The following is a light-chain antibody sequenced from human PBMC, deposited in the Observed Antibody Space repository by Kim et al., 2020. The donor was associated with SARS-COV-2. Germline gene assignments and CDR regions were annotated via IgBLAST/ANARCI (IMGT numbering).Light chain of an antibody. CDR1: SLRSYY. CDR2: GKN. Sequence: SSELTQDPAVSVASGQTVRITCQGDSLRSYYATWYQQKPGQAPIVVIYGKNNRPSGIPDRFSGSSSGNTASLTITGTQAGDEADYYCNSRDSNDNVVFGGGTQLTVL. J-gene: IGLJ2*01. V-gene: IGLV3-19*01. CDR3: NSRDSNDNVV.